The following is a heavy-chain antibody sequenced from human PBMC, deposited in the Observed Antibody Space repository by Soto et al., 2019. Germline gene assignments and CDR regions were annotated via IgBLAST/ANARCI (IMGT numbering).Heavy chain of an antibody. V-gene: IGHV1-69*13. D-gene: IGHD3-3*01. CDR3: ARRGITIFGVVSPDYYGMDV. Sequence: ASVKVSCKASGGTFSSYAISWVRQAPGQGLEWMGGIIPIFGTANYAQKFQGRVTITADESTSTAYMELSSLRSEDTAVYYCARRGITIFGVVSPDYYGMDVWGQGTTVTVSS. CDR1: GGTFSSYA. CDR2: IIPIFGTA. J-gene: IGHJ6*02.